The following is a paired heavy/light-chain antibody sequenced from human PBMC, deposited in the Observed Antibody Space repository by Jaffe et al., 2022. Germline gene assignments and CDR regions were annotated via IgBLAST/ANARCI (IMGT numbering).Light chain of an antibody. CDR1: QGISSY. J-gene: IGKJ2*01. V-gene: IGKV1-9*01. Sequence: DIQLTQSPSFLSASVGDRVTIACRASQGISSYLAWYQQKAGKAPNLLIYAASTLQSGVPSRFSGSGSGTEFTLTISGLQPEDFATYFCQHLSSYPPAYTFGQGTKLEIK. CDR2: AAS. CDR3: QHLSSYPPAYT.
Heavy chain of an antibody. CDR3: ARGHGGLVGSIWGDRFDF. D-gene: IGHD1-26*01. J-gene: IGHJ4*02. CDR1: GFSFGGYA. V-gene: IGHV3-48*04. CDR2: ISGGGSPI. Sequence: EVQLVESGGGLVQPGGSLRLSCAASGFSFGGYAMNWVRQAPGRGLEWLSYISGGGSPIFYADSVKGRFVISRDNVKNLLYLQMNSLRVDDTAVYYCARGHGGLVGSIWGDRFDFWGQGSLVTVSS.